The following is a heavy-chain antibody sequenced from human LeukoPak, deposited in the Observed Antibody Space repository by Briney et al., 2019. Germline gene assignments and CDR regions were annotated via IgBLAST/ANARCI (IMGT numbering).Heavy chain of an antibody. CDR2: IYDSGST. J-gene: IGHJ6*03. CDR1: GGSISHYY. Sequence: PSETLSLTCTVSGGSISHYYWSWIRQPPGKGLEWIGYIYDSGSTNYNPSLKSRVTISVDTSKNQFSLKVSSVTAADTAVYYCARGFRVGATHYYYYYMDVWGKGTTVTISS. D-gene: IGHD1-26*01. V-gene: IGHV4-59*01. CDR3: ARGFRVGATHYYYYYMDV.